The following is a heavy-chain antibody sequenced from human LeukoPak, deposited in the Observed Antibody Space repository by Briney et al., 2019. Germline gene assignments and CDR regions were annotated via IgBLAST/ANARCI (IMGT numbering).Heavy chain of an antibody. D-gene: IGHD1-26*01. V-gene: IGHV3-66*01. CDR2: IYSGGST. CDR1: GFTVSSNH. J-gene: IGHJ5*02. Sequence: GGSLRLSCAASGFTVSSNHMSWVRQAPGKGLEWVSVIYSGGSTYYADSVKGRFTISRDNSKNTLYLQMNSLRAEDTAVYYCARGGSYYPPSSNWFDPWGQGTLVTVSS. CDR3: ARGGSYYPPSSNWFDP.